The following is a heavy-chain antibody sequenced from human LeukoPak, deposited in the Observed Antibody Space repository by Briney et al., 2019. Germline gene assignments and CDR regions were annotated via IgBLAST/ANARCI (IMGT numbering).Heavy chain of an antibody. J-gene: IGHJ6*04. V-gene: IGHV3-30*02. Sequence: GGSLRLSCAASGFTFSSYGMHWVRQAPGKGLEWVAFIRYDGSNKYYADSVKGRFTISRDNSKNTLYLQMNSLRAEDTAVYRCAILYDFWSGYYKDVWGKGTTVTVSS. CDR2: IRYDGSNK. CDR3: AILYDFWSGYYKDV. CDR1: GFTFSSYG. D-gene: IGHD3-3*01.